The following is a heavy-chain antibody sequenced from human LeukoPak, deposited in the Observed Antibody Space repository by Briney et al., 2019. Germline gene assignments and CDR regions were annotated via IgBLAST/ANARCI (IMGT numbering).Heavy chain of an antibody. CDR3: ARHLDGYNGFDP. V-gene: IGHV4-39*01. J-gene: IGHJ5*02. Sequence: AETLSLTCTVSGGSISGSSYYWGWIRQPPGKDLEWIGSIYYSRSTYYNPSLKSRVTISVDTSKNQFSLKLSSVTAADTAVYYCARHLDGYNGFDPWGQGTLVTVSS. D-gene: IGHD5-24*01. CDR2: IYYSRST. CDR1: GGSISGSSYY.